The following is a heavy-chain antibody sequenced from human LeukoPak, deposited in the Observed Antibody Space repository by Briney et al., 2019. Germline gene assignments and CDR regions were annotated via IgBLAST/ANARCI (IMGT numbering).Heavy chain of an antibody. D-gene: IGHD2-2*01. CDR1: GGSFSGYY. CDR3: ASLNLGYCSSTSCYATIEYFDY. V-gene: IGHV4-34*01. Sequence: SETLSLTCAVYGGSFSGYYWSWIRQPPGKGLEWIGEINRSGSTNYNPSLKSRVTISVDTSKNQFSLKLSSVTAADTAVYYCASLNLGYCSSTSCYATIEYFDYWGQGTLVTVSS. J-gene: IGHJ4*02. CDR2: INRSGST.